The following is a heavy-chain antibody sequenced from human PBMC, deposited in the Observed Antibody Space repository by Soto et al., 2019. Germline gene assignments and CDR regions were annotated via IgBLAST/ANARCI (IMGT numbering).Heavy chain of an antibody. D-gene: IGHD3-3*01. Sequence: PSETLSLTFTVSGDSISITYWSWVRQPAGRGLEWIGRIYSSGSNKYNPSLESRVTMSVDKSKNHFSMTLRSVTAADTAVYFCARGYESGYTLGHDLWGQGNMVTVYS. CDR2: IYSSGSN. J-gene: IGHJ1*01. CDR1: GDSISITY. V-gene: IGHV4-4*07. CDR3: ARGYESGYTLGHDL.